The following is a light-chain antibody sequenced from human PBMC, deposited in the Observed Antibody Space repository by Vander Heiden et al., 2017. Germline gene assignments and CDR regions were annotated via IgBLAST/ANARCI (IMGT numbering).Light chain of an antibody. CDR2: DDS. CDR3: QVWDRSSDHWV. V-gene: IGLV3-21*02. J-gene: IGLJ3*02. CDR1: NIGSKS. Sequence: SSVLPQPPSVSVAPGQPARITCGGNNIGSKSVHWYQQKPGQAPVLVVYDDSDRPSGIPERISGSNYGNTATLTISRVEAGDEADYYCQVWDRSSDHWVFGGGTKLTVL.